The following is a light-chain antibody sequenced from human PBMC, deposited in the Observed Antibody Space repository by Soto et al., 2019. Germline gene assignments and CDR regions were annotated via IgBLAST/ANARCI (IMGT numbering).Light chain of an antibody. CDR1: QGISST. CDR2: DAS. Sequence: AIQLTQSPSSLSAFVGDSVTITCRASQGISSTLAWFQQKPRKAPILLIYDASSLESGVPSRFSGSGSGTDFTLAISSRQPEDFATYFCQQFHNSPRTFGGGTKVEIK. V-gene: IGKV1D-13*01. CDR3: QQFHNSPRT. J-gene: IGKJ4*01.